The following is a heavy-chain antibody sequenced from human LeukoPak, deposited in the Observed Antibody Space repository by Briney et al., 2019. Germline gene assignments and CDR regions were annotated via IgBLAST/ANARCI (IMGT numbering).Heavy chain of an antibody. J-gene: IGHJ3*02. D-gene: IGHD2-15*01. V-gene: IGHV3-73*01. Sequence: GGSLRLPCAASGFTFSGSAMYWVRQASGKGLEWVGRIRSKANSYATAYAASVKGRFTISRDDSKNTAYLQMNSLKSEDTAVYYCTSHPVGDSSDIVAFDIWGQGTMVTVSS. CDR1: GFTFSGSA. CDR2: IRSKANSYAT. CDR3: TSHPVGDSSDIVAFDI.